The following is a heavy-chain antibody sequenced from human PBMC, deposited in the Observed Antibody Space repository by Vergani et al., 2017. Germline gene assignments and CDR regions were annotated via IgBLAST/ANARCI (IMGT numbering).Heavy chain of an antibody. Sequence: QVQLVQSGAEVKKPGASVNVSCNTSGYTFTSYGISWVRQAPGQGLEWMGWISRYNGDTHYAQKFQGRVTTTTDTSTSTAYMELRSLRSDDTAVYYCARDGVATAMGEPLDFWGQGTLVTVSS. CDR1: GYTFTSYG. CDR2: ISRYNGDT. D-gene: IGHD5-18*01. V-gene: IGHV1-18*01. CDR3: ARDGVATAMGEPLDF. J-gene: IGHJ4*02.